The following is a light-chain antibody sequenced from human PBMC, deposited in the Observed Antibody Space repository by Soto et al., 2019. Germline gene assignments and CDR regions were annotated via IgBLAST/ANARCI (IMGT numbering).Light chain of an antibody. CDR2: NNN. V-gene: IGLV1-44*01. CDR1: SSNIGSNT. CDR3: AVWDDSLSGMV. J-gene: IGLJ2*01. Sequence: QAVVTQPPSASGTPGQRVTISCSGSSSNIGSNTVNWYQQLPGTAPKLLIFNNNQRPSGVPDRFSGSKSGTSASLAISGLQSEDEADYYCAVWDDSLSGMVFGGGTKLTVL.